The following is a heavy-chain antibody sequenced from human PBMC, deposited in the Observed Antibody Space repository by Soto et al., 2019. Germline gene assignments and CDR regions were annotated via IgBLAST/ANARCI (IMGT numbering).Heavy chain of an antibody. CDR1: GFTFSSYA. V-gene: IGHV3-30-3*01. D-gene: IGHD5-18*01. CDR2: ISYDGSSK. CDR3: ARDGTAMDYYYYGMDV. Sequence: GGSLRLSCAASGFTFSSYAMHWVRQAPGKGLEWVAVISYDGSSKYYADSVKGRFTISRDNSKNTLYLQMNSLRAEDTAVYYCARDGTAMDYYYYGMDVWGQGTTVTVSS. J-gene: IGHJ6*02.